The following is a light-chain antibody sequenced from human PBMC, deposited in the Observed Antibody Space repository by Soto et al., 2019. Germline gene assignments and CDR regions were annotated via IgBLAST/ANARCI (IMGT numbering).Light chain of an antibody. CDR1: SSDVGGYNY. V-gene: IGLV2-8*01. Sequence: QSALTQPPSASGSPGQSVTISCTGTSSDVGGYNYVSWYQQHPGKAPKLVIYEVTKRPSGVPDRFSGSKSGNTASLTVSGLQAEDEADYYCGSHAGNSNLVFGGGTKLTVL. CDR3: GSHAGNSNLV. J-gene: IGLJ3*02. CDR2: EVT.